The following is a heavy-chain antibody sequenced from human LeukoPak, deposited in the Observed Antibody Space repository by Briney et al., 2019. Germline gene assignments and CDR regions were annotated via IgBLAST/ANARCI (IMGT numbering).Heavy chain of an antibody. Sequence: PSETLSLTCTVSGGSISSYYWSWIGQPAGKGLEWIGRIYTSGSTNYNPSLKSRVTMSVDTSKNQFSLKLSSVTAADTAVYYCARDGDTAMVPNTSYYYGMDVWGQGTTVTVSS. J-gene: IGHJ6*02. V-gene: IGHV4-4*07. D-gene: IGHD5-18*01. CDR1: GGSISSYY. CDR2: IYTSGST. CDR3: ARDGDTAMVPNTSYYYGMDV.